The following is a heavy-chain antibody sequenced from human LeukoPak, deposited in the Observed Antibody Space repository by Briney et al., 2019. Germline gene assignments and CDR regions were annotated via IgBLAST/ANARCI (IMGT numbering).Heavy chain of an antibody. CDR1: GFTFSSYS. CDR3: ARDTYSGYSSSWYPRPYYFDY. Sequence: GGSLRLSCAASGFTFSSYSMNWVRQAPGKGLGWVSSISSSSSYIYYADSVKGRFTISRDNAKNSLYLQMNSLRAEDTAVYYCARDTYSGYSSSWYPRPYYFDYWGQGTLVTVSS. J-gene: IGHJ4*02. CDR2: ISSSSSYI. D-gene: IGHD6-13*01. V-gene: IGHV3-21*01.